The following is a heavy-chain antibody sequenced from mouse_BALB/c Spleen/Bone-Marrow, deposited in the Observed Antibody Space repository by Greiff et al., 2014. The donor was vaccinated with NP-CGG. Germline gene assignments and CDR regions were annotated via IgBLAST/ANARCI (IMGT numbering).Heavy chain of an antibody. V-gene: IGHV3-2*02. CDR2: ISYSGST. J-gene: IGHJ1*01. D-gene: IGHD2-2*01. CDR1: GYSITSDYA. Sequence: EVKLMESGPGLVKPSQSLSLTCTVTGYSITSDYAWNWIRQFPENKLEWMGYISYSGSTSYQPSLKSRISITRHTSKNQFFLQLNSVTTEDTATYYCARLGLPDWYFDVWGAGTTVTVSS. CDR3: ARLGLPDWYFDV.